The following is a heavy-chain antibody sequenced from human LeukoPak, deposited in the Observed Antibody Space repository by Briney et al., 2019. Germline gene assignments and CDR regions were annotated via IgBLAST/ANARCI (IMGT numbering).Heavy chain of an antibody. CDR3: ARDLRGVTAIYVY. Sequence: PGRSLRLSCAASGFTFSSYSMNWVRQAPGKGLEWVSSISSSSSYIYYADSVKGRFTISRDNAKNSLYLQMNSLRAEDTAVYYCARDLRGVTAIYVYWGQGTLVTVSS. CDR2: ISSSSSYI. J-gene: IGHJ4*02. D-gene: IGHD2-21*02. V-gene: IGHV3-21*01. CDR1: GFTFSSYS.